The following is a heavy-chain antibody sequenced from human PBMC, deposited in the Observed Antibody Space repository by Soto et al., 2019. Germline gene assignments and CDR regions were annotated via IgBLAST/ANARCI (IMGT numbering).Heavy chain of an antibody. CDR1: GGSIRSNSDF. CDR3: ARGSGAYYYYGMDV. CDR2: MYHSGST. J-gene: IGHJ6*02. Sequence: SETLSLTCTVSGGSIRSNSDFLAWIRQPPGRGLEWIGTMYHSGSTYSNPSLKSRVTISVDTPKKQFSLKLTSVTAADTGVYYCARGSGAYYYYGMDVWGQGTTVTVSS. D-gene: IGHD3-10*01. V-gene: IGHV4-39*01.